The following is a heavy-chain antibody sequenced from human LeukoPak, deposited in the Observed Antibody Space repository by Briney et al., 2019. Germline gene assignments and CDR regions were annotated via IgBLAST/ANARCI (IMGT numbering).Heavy chain of an antibody. D-gene: IGHD6-13*01. CDR2: IWYEGSNK. CDR3: AREQIDTISWPFGIDY. Sequence: GGSLRLSCAASGFTFSNYGMHWVRQAPGKGLEWVAVIWYEGSNKYYADSVKGRFTISRDNAKNSLYLQMNSLRAEDTAVYYCAREQIDTISWPFGIDYWGQGTLVTVSS. J-gene: IGHJ4*02. V-gene: IGHV3-33*01. CDR1: GFTFSNYG.